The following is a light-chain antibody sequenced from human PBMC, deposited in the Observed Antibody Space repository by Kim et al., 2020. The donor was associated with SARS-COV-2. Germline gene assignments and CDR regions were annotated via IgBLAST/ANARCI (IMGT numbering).Light chain of an antibody. V-gene: IGKV1-39*01. CDR2: AAS. CDR3: QQSYSTPCT. CDR1: QSISSY. Sequence: SASVGDRVTITCRASQSISSYLNWYQQKPGKAPKRLIYAASSLQSGVPSRFSGSGSGTDFTLTISSLQPEDFATYYCQQSYSTPCTFGQGTKLEI. J-gene: IGKJ2*02.